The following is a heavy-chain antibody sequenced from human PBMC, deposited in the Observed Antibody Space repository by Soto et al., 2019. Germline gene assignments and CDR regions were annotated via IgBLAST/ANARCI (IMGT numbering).Heavy chain of an antibody. V-gene: IGHV4-34*01. CDR1: GGSFSGYY. CDR2: INHSGST. D-gene: IGHD4-17*01. CDR3: ARGYGGDYYYYYYMDV. Sequence: SETLSLTCAVYGGSFSGYYWSWIRQPPGKGLEWIGEINHSGSTNYNPSLKSRVTISVATSKNQFSLKLSSVTAADTAVYYCARGYGGDYYYYYYMDVWGKGTTVTVSS. J-gene: IGHJ6*03.